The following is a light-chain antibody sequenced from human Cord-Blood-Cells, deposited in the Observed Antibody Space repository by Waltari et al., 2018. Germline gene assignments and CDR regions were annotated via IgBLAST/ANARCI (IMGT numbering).Light chain of an antibody. CDR2: WAS. V-gene: IGKV4-1*01. J-gene: IGKJ2*01. CDR1: ESVLYSSNNKNY. CDR3: QQYYSTPDT. Sequence: IVLTQSPDSLAVSLGERATLNCKSSESVLYSSNNKNYLAWYQQKPGQPPKLLIYWASTREAGVPDRCSGSGSGTDFTLTISSLQAEDVAVYYCQQYYSTPDTFGQGTKLEIK.